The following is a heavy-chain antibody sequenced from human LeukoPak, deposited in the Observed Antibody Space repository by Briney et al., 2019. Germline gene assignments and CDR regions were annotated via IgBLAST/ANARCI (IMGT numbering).Heavy chain of an antibody. CDR2: ISAYNGNT. V-gene: IGHV1-18*01. CDR3: AREENWNYYRVDLDAFDI. CDR1: GYTSTSYD. J-gene: IGHJ3*02. Sequence: ASVKVSCKASGYTSTSYDINWVRQAPGQGLEWMGWISAYNGNTNYAQKLQGRVTMTTDTSTSTAYMELRSLRSDDTAVYYCAREENWNYYRVDLDAFDIWGQGTMVTVSS. D-gene: IGHD1-7*01.